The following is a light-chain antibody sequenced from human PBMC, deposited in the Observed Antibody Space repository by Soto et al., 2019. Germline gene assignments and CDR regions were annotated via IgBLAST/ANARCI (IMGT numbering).Light chain of an antibody. CDR1: QSVGSL. CDR3: QQYNKWPIT. CDR2: RAS. J-gene: IGKJ5*01. V-gene: IGKV3-15*01. Sequence: EIVLTQSPATLSVSPGEGATLSCRASQSVGSLLAWYQQKPGQAPRLLIYRASSRATGISGSFSGSGSGTEFTLTITSLQSKDFGVYYCQQYNKWPITFGQGTRLEIK.